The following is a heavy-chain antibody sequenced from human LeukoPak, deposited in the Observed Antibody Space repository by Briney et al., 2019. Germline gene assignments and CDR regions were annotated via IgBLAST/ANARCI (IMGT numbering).Heavy chain of an antibody. J-gene: IGHJ2*01. CDR1: GFTFDDYA. CDR2: ISWNSGSI. D-gene: IGHD5-24*01. V-gene: IGHV3-9*01. CDR3: ARALVEMPAIFSDWYFDL. Sequence: PGGSLRLSCAASGFTFDDYAMHWVRQAPGKGLEWVSGISWNSGSIGYADSVKGRFTISRDNAENSLYLQMNSLRAEDTAVYYCARALVEMPAIFSDWYFDLWGRGTLVTVSS.